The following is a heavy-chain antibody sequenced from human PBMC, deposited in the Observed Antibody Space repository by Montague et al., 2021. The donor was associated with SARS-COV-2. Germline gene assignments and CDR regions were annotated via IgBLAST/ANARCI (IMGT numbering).Heavy chain of an antibody. J-gene: IGHJ4*03. V-gene: IGHV4-38-2*01. CDR3: ARLSLGSYDGGADFDI. CDR1: GYSIVTGYY. CDR2: IYHSGST. D-gene: IGHD3-22*01. Sequence: SETLSLTCSVSGYSIVTGYYWAWVRQPPGKALEWIGNIYHSGSTHYNASLKSRVTISVDTSKNQFSLKLDSLTAADTAVYFCARLSLGSYDGGADFDIWGQGALVTVSS.